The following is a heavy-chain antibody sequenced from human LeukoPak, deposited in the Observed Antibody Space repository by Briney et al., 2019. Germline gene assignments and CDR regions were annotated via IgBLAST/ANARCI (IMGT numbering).Heavy chain of an antibody. CDR1: GGSFSGYY. D-gene: IGHD3-3*02. Sequence: SETLSLTCALYGGSFSGYYWSWIPQPPGKGLEWIGEIIHSGSTNYNPSLKSRVTISVDTSKNQFSLKLSSVTAADTAVYYCARGLSGRIFGVVIIYNWFDPWGQGTLVTVSS. V-gene: IGHV4-34*01. J-gene: IGHJ5*02. CDR2: IIHSGST. CDR3: ARGLSGRIFGVVIIYNWFDP.